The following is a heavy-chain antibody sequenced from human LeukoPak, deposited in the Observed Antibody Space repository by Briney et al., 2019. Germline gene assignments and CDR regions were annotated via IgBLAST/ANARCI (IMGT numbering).Heavy chain of an antibody. CDR1: GFFFSGYW. CDR2: INKDGGKN. CDR3: AIGRYFDCLFDY. D-gene: IGHD3-9*01. J-gene: IGHJ4*02. Sequence: PGGSLRLSCAGSGFFFSGYWMTWVRQAQGKGLEWVANINKDGGKNYYEDSVKGRFTISRDDAKNSLYLQINSLRDEDTAIYYCAIGRYFDCLFDYWGQGTLVTVSS. V-gene: IGHV3-7*03.